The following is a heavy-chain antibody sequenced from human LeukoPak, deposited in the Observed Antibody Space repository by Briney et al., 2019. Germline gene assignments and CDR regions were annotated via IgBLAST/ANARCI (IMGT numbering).Heavy chain of an antibody. V-gene: IGHV3-48*03. CDR2: ISSSGSTI. Sequence: GGSLRLSCAASGFTFSSYEMNWVRQAPGKGLEWVSYISSSGSTIYYADSVKGRFTISRDNAKSSLYLQMNSLRAEDTAVYYCARVEATSTYYYDSNQAFDIWGQGTMVTVSS. D-gene: IGHD3-22*01. J-gene: IGHJ3*02. CDR3: ARVEATSTYYYDSNQAFDI. CDR1: GFTFSSYE.